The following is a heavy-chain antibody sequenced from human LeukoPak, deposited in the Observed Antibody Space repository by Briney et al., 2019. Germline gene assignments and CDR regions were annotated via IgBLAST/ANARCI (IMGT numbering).Heavy chain of an antibody. J-gene: IGHJ4*02. Sequence: GGSLRLSCAASGFTLSSYAMSWVRQAPGKGLEWVSAISGSGGSTYYADSVKGRFTISRDNSRNTLYLQMNSLRAEDTALYYCAKDRIVVVAAPFDYWGQGTLVTVSS. CDR1: GFTLSSYA. D-gene: IGHD2-15*01. CDR3: AKDRIVVVAAPFDY. V-gene: IGHV3-23*01. CDR2: ISGSGGST.